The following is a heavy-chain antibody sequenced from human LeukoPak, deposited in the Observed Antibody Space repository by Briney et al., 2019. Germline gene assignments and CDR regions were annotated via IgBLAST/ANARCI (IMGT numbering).Heavy chain of an antibody. CDR1: GDSVSSNSGT. J-gene: IGHJ4*02. V-gene: IGHV6-1*01. Sequence: SQTLSLTCAISGDSVSSNSGTWNLIRQSPSRGLEWLGRTYYRSKWYNDYAVSVKSRISISPDTSKNQFSLQLNSVTPEDTAVYYCARGRRGRVRIAVAGTSPFDYWGQGTLVTVSS. CDR2: TYYRSKWYN. CDR3: ARGRRGRVRIAVAGTSPFDY. D-gene: IGHD6-19*01.